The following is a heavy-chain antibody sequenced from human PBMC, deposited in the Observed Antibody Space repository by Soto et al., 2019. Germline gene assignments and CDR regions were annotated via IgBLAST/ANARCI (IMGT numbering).Heavy chain of an antibody. D-gene: IGHD3-3*01. CDR2: ISGSGGST. J-gene: IGHJ6*02. Sequence: EVQLLESGGGLVQPGGSLRLSCAASGFTFSSYAMSWVRQAPGKGLEWVSAISGSGGSTYYADSVKGRFTISRDNSKNTLDLQMNSLRAEDTAVYYCARRFLEWLLGGMDVWGQGTTVTVSS. CDR1: GFTFSSYA. CDR3: ARRFLEWLLGGMDV. V-gene: IGHV3-23*01.